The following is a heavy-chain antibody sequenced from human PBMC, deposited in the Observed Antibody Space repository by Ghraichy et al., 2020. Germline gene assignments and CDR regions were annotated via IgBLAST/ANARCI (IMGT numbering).Heavy chain of an antibody. D-gene: IGHD3-3*01. Sequence: SETLSLNCTVSGGSISSYYWSWIRQPPGKGLEWIGYIYYSGSTNYNPSLKSRVTISVDTSKNQFSLKLSSVTAADTAVYYCARYSPLWSGYSRGSGYYGMDVWGQGTTVTVSS. CDR3: ARYSPLWSGYSRGSGYYGMDV. J-gene: IGHJ6*02. V-gene: IGHV4-59*01. CDR2: IYYSGST. CDR1: GGSISSYY.